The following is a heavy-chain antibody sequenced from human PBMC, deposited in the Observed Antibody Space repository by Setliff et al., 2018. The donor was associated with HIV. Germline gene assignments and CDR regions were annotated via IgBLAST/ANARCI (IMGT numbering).Heavy chain of an antibody. CDR1: GGSITSGFY. Sequence: PSETLSLTCTVSGGSITSGFYWGWIRQPPGKGLEWIGSIYHSGTTNYNSSLKSRVTISVDTSKNQFSLKLSSVTAADTAVYYCASSYDILTGYDYWGQGTLVTVSS. V-gene: IGHV4-38-2*02. J-gene: IGHJ4*02. CDR3: ASSYDILTGYDY. D-gene: IGHD3-9*01. CDR2: IYHSGTT.